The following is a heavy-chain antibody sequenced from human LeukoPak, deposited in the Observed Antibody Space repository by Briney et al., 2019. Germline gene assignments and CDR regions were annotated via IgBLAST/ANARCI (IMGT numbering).Heavy chain of an antibody. CDR2: NSYSGST. D-gene: IGHD3-9*01. Sequence: SETLSLTCTVSSGSISSGGYYWSWIRQHPGKGLEWIGYNSYSGSTYYNPSFQSRVTRSVDTSKSKFSLKLSSVTAADTAVYYCTRYFDWLLSREAFDISGQGTTVTASS. J-gene: IGHJ3*02. CDR3: TRYFDWLLSREAFDI. V-gene: IGHV4-31*03. CDR1: SGSISSGGYY.